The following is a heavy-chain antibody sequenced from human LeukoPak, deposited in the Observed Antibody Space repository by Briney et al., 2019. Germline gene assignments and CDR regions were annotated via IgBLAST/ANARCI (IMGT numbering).Heavy chain of an antibody. CDR3: TRRRGNQQPIDY. Sequence: WGSLRLSCAASGFTFSSYAMSWVRQAPGKGLEWVSAISGGGIGIYYADSLKGRFTISRDDSKNTLYLQMNSLRAEDTAVYYCTRRRGNQQPIDYWGQGTLVTVSS. V-gene: IGHV3-23*01. CDR2: ISGGGIGI. D-gene: IGHD2-2*01. J-gene: IGHJ4*02. CDR1: GFTFSSYA.